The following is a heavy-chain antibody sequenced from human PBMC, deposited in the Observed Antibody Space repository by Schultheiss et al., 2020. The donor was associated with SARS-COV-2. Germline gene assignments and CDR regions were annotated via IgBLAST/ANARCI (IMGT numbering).Heavy chain of an antibody. D-gene: IGHD3-22*01. Sequence: SETLSLTCTVSGGSISSSSYYWSWIRQPAGKGLEWIGRIYASGSTNYNPSLKSRVTISVDTSKNQFSLQLSSVTAADTAVYYCARADYYDRGFDPWGQGTLVTVSS. CDR1: GGSISSSSYY. CDR3: ARADYYDRGFDP. J-gene: IGHJ5*02. V-gene: IGHV4-61*02. CDR2: IYASGST.